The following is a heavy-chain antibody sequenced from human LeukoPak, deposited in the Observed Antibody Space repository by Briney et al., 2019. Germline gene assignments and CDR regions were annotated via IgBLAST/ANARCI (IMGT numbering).Heavy chain of an antibody. D-gene: IGHD2-2*01. Sequence: GGSLILSCAAPGFTFSSYGMPWVRQAPGQGLEWVAVIWNDGSNKYYVDSVKGRFTISRDNSKNTLYLQMNSRRTEDTGVYYCARDYCSSTSCLFDCWGQGTLVTVYS. V-gene: IGHV3-33*01. J-gene: IGHJ4*02. CDR1: GFTFSSYG. CDR3: ARDYCSSTSCLFDC. CDR2: IWNDGSNK.